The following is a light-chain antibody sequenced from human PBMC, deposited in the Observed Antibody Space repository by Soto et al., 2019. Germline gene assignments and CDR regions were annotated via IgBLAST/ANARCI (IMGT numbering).Light chain of an antibody. Sequence: EIVMTQSPATLSVSPGERATLSCRASQSVNIYLAWYQQKPGQAPRLLIFGASSRATGIPARFSGSGSGTKFNLTISSLQSEDFAVYFCQQYDDWLRLTFGGGTKVEIK. CDR3: QQYDDWLRLT. CDR1: QSVNIY. V-gene: IGKV3D-15*01. CDR2: GAS. J-gene: IGKJ4*01.